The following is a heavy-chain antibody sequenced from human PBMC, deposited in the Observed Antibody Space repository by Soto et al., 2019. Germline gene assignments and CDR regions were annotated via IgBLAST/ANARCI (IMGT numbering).Heavy chain of an antibody. CDR2: ISSYGGST. CDR1: GFTFSSYA. D-gene: IGHD3-22*01. J-gene: IGHJ4*02. Sequence: EVQLVESEGGLVQPGGSLRLSCAASGFTFSSYAMHWVRQAPEKGLEYVSAISSYGGSTYYANSVKGRFTISRDNSKNTLYLQMGSLRAEDMAVYYCARDPDSSGYYYFDYWGQGTLVTVSS. CDR3: ARDPDSSGYYYFDY. V-gene: IGHV3-64*01.